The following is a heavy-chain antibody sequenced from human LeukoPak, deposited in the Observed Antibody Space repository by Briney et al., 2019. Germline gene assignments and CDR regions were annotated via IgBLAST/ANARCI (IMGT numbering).Heavy chain of an antibody. J-gene: IGHJ4*02. V-gene: IGHV4-59*12. CDR1: GGSISSYY. CDR3: ARDGVVPAAPSFVY. CDR2: IYYSGST. Sequence: PSETLSLTCTVSGGSISSYYWSWIRQPPGKGLEWIGYIYYSGSTNYNPSLKSRVTISVDTSKNQFSLKLSSVTAADTAVYYCARDGVVPAAPSFVYWGQGTLVTVSS. D-gene: IGHD2-2*01.